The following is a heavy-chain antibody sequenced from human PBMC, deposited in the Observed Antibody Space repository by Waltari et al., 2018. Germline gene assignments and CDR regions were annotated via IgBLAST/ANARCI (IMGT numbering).Heavy chain of an antibody. D-gene: IGHD3-9*01. CDR3: ARVRSGYDITNWFDP. CDR2: IIPILGIA. CDR1: GGTFRSYP. J-gene: IGHJ5*02. V-gene: IGHV1-69*02. Sequence: QVQLVQSGAEVKKPGSSVKVSCKSSGGTFRSYPIRWVRQAPGQGLEWMGRIIPILGIANYAQKFQGRVTITADKSTSTAYMELSSLRSEDTAVYYCARVRSGYDITNWFDPWGQGTLVTVSS.